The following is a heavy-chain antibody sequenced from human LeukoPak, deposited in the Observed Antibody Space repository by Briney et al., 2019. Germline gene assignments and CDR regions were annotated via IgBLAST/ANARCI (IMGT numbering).Heavy chain of an antibody. D-gene: IGHD6-6*01. V-gene: IGHV4-31*03. CDR3: ARDNFISRSIAAPKGHHDAFDI. Sequence: PSQTLSLTCTVSGGSISSGGYYWSWIRQHPGKGLEWIWYIYYSGSTYYNPSLKSRVTISVDTSKNQFSLKLSSVTAADTAVYYCARDNFISRSIAAPKGHHDAFDIWCQGTMVTVSS. J-gene: IGHJ3*02. CDR1: GGSISSGGYY. CDR2: IYYSGST.